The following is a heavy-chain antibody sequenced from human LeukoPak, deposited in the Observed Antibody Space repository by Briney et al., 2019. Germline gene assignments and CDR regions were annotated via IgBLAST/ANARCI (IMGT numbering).Heavy chain of an antibody. J-gene: IGHJ4*02. CDR1: GFTFSSYG. D-gene: IGHD5-18*01. CDR2: ISYDGSNK. Sequence: GGSLRLSCAASGFTFSSYGIHWVRQPPGRGLEWVSVISYDGSNKYYADSVKGRFTISRDNSKNTLYLQMNSLRPEDTAVYYCARVPVDTSMVSHIDYWGQGTLVTVSS. V-gene: IGHV3-30*03. CDR3: ARVPVDTSMVSHIDY.